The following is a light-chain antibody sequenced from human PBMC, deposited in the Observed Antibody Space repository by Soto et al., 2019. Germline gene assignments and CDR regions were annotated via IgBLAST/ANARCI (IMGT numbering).Light chain of an antibody. Sequence: EIVLTQSPGTLSLSPGERATLSCRASQSVSSSYLAWYQQKPGQAPRLLIYGASSRATGIPDRFSGSGSGPDFTLTISRLEPEDFAVYYCQQYGSSPSLTFGGGTKLEIK. CDR1: QSVSSSY. J-gene: IGKJ4*01. V-gene: IGKV3-20*01. CDR2: GAS. CDR3: QQYGSSPSLT.